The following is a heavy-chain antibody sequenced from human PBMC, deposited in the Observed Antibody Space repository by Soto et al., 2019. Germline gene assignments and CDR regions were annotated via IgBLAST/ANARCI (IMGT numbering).Heavy chain of an antibody. Sequence: GGSLRLSCAASGFTFSSYWMHWVRQAPGKGLVWVSRMNSEGSDTYYADSVKGRFTISRDNARNTVYLQMNSLRVEDTAVYYCAREGMGFSNWLDPRGQGTLVTVSS. CDR2: MNSEGSDT. CDR3: AREGMGFSNWLDP. J-gene: IGHJ5*02. V-gene: IGHV3-74*01. CDR1: GFTFSSYW. D-gene: IGHD2-8*01.